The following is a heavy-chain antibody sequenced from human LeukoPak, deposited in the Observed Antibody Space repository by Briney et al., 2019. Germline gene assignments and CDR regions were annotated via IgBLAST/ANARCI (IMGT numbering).Heavy chain of an antibody. Sequence: GESLKISCKGSGYSFTSYWIGWVRQMPGKGLEWMGIIYPGDSDTRYSPSFQGQVTISADKSISTAYLQWSSLKASDTAMYYCARWDDSSGNLSYFDYWGQGTLVTVSS. D-gene: IGHD3-22*01. CDR3: ARWDDSSGNLSYFDY. CDR2: IYPGDSDT. CDR1: GYSFTSYW. J-gene: IGHJ4*02. V-gene: IGHV5-51*01.